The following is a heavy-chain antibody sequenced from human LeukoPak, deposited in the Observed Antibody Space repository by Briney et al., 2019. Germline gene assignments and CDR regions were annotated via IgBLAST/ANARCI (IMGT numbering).Heavy chain of an antibody. CDR1: GGSISSGGYS. J-gene: IGHJ6*02. CDR3: ARPGYCSGGSCYYYYGLDV. V-gene: IGHV4-30-2*01. CDR2: INHSGST. Sequence: PSETLSLTCAVSGGSISSGGYSWSWIRQPPGKGLEWIGEINHSGSTNYNPSLKSRVTISVDTSKNQFSLKLSSVTAADTAVYYCARPGYCSGGSCYYYYGLDVWGQGTTVTVSS. D-gene: IGHD2-15*01.